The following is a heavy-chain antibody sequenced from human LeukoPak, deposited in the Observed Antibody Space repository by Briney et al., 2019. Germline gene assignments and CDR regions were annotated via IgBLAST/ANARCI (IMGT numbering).Heavy chain of an antibody. CDR3: ARSPPMSQFDY. D-gene: IGHD3-22*01. Sequence: PGGSLRLSCAASGFTVSSNYMSWVRQAPGKGLEWVSVIYSGGSTYYADSVKGRLTISRDNSKNTLYLQMNSLRAEDTAVYYCARSPPMSQFDYWGQGTLVTVSS. CDR2: IYSGGST. CDR1: GFTVSSNY. V-gene: IGHV3-66*02. J-gene: IGHJ4*02.